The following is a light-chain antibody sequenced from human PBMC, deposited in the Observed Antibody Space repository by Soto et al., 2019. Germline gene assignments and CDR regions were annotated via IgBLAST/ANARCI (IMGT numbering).Light chain of an antibody. V-gene: IGKV3-11*01. CDR1: QSVSSY. CDR3: QQRSNWLGERT. Sequence: EIVLTQSTATLSLSPGERATLSCRASQSVSSYLPWYQQKPGQATMLLMYDASNGATGIPARFSGSGSGTDFTLTISTLEPEDFAVYYCQQRSNWLGERTFGGGTKGDIK. J-gene: IGKJ4*01. CDR2: DAS.